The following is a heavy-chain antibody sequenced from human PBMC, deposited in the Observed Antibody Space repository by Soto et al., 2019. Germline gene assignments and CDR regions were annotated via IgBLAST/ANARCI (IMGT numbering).Heavy chain of an antibody. Sequence: QVQLVQSGAEVKKSGASVKVSCKASGYTFTSYGISWVRQAPGQGLEWMGWISAYNGNTNYAQKLHGRVTMTTDTSTSTAYMELRSLRSDDTAVYYCARDCSTRCYGPGRNMDDWGQGTTVTVSS. V-gene: IGHV1-18*01. CDR3: ARDCSTRCYGPGRNMDD. CDR2: ISAYNGNT. D-gene: IGHD2-2*01. J-gene: IGHJ6*02. CDR1: GYTFTSYG.